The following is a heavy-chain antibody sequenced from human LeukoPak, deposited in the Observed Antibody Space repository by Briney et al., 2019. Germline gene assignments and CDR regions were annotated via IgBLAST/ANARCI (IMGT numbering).Heavy chain of an antibody. D-gene: IGHD5-12*01. CDR2: IRYDGSNK. CDR1: GFTFSTYG. CDR3: AKDTVKVTTIRRVPHYMDV. Sequence: GGSLRLSCAASGFTFSTYGMHWVRQAPGKGLEWVTFIRYDGSNKYYADSVKGRFIISRDNSKNTLYLQMNSLRAEDTAVYYCAKDTVKVTTIRRVPHYMDVWGKGTTVTISS. J-gene: IGHJ6*03. V-gene: IGHV3-30*02.